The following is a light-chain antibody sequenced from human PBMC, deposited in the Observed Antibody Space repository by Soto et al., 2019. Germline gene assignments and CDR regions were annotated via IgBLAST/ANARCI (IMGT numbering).Light chain of an antibody. CDR3: QQYGSAPWT. J-gene: IGKJ1*01. CDR1: QSVSSSY. V-gene: IGKV3-20*01. Sequence: EIVLTQSPGTLSLSPGERATLSSRASQSVSSSYLAWYQQKPGQAPRLLHYGASSWAAGIPDRFSGSGSGPGFTLTVVRLEPDDFAVYYCQQYGSAPWTDGQGTKVEIK. CDR2: GAS.